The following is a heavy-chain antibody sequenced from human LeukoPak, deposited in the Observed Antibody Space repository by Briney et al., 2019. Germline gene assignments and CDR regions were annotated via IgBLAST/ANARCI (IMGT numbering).Heavy chain of an antibody. CDR1: DGSINSYY. V-gene: IGHV4-59*01. CDR2: IYYNGNS. D-gene: IGHD1-26*01. CDR3: ARGRSNYYGMDV. Sequence: SETLSLTCSVSDGSINSYYWNWIRRPPGKGLEWIGYIYYNGNSNYSPSLKSRVTMSVDTSKNLFSLKVSSVTAADTAVYYCARGRSNYYGMDVWGQGTTVTVSS. J-gene: IGHJ6*02.